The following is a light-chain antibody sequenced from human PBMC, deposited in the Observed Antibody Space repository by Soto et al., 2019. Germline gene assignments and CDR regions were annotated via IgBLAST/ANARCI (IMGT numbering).Light chain of an antibody. CDR3: MQGLRTPWT. J-gene: IGKJ1*01. CDR1: QTPLKGIGNRY. V-gene: IGKV2-28*01. CDR2: LVS. Sequence: EIVMTQSPLSLPSPLGERASFSSRFSQTPLKGIGNRYLDWYLQKPGQSPQLVIFLVSNRASGVPDRFSGSGSGTDFTLRISRVEAEDVGVYYCMQGLRTPWTFGQGTKVEIK.